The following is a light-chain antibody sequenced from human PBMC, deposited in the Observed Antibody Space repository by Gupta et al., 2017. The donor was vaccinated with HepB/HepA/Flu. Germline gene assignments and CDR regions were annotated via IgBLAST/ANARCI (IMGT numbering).Light chain of an antibody. CDR2: EVS. Sequence: QSALTQPPSVSGSPGQSVTISCPGTITDIGSFNRVSWYQQPPGTAPKLMIYEVSNRPSGVPDRFSGSKSGNTASLTISGLQAEDEADYYCNSYTSSSTLVFGGGTKLTVL. J-gene: IGLJ2*01. CDR1: ITDIGSFNR. CDR3: NSYTSSSTLV. V-gene: IGLV2-18*02.